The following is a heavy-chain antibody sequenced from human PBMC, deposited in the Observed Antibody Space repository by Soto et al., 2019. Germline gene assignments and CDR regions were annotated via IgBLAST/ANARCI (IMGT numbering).Heavy chain of an antibody. D-gene: IGHD6-13*01. J-gene: IGHJ6*02. CDR1: GYTFTSYG. CDR3: ARVIAAAGTHFGDYYYGMDV. Sequence: ASVKVSCKASGYTFTSYGISWVRQAPGQGLEWMGWISAYNGNTNYAQKIQDRVTMTTDTSTSTAYMELRSLRSDDTAVYYCARVIAAAGTHFGDYYYGMDVWGQGTTVTVSS. V-gene: IGHV1-18*01. CDR2: ISAYNGNT.